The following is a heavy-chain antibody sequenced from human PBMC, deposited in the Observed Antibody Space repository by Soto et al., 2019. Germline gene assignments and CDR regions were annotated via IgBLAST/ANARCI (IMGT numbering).Heavy chain of an antibody. CDR1: GFTFSSYW. CDR3: ARDGASGSYYYYYYMDV. V-gene: IGHV3-7*01. D-gene: IGHD1-26*01. Sequence: GGSLRLSCAASGFTFSSYWMSWVRQAPGKGLEWVANIKHDGSEKYYVDSVKGRFTISRENAKNSLYLQMNSLRAEDTAVYFCARDGASGSYYYYYYMDVCGKGTTVTVSS. J-gene: IGHJ6*03. CDR2: IKHDGSEK.